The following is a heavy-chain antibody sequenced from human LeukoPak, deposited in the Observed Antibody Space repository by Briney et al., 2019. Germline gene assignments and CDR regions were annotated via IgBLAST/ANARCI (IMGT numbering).Heavy chain of an antibody. CDR1: GFTFSRYW. Sequence: GGSLRLSCAASGFTFSRYWMSWVRQGPGKGLEWVANIKEDGSEKYYVDSVKGRFTISRDNAKNSLYLQMNSLRAEDTAVYYCAKVRWLRGHRYYFDYWGQGTLVTVSS. D-gene: IGHD5-24*01. CDR3: AKVRWLRGHRYYFDY. V-gene: IGHV3-7*01. CDR2: IKEDGSEK. J-gene: IGHJ4*02.